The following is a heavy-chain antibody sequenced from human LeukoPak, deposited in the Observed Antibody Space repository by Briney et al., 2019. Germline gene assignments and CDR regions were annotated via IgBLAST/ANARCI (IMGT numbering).Heavy chain of an antibody. J-gene: IGHJ4*02. D-gene: IGHD2-2*01. CDR3: ARVLLRGSSALHY. CDR1: GYTFTSCG. Sequence: GASVKVSCKASGYTFTSCGISWVRQAPGQGLERMGWISAYNGNTNYAQKLQGRVTMTTDTSTSTAYTELRSLRSHDTAVYYCARVLLRGSSALHYWRQGTLVTVSS. CDR2: ISAYNGNT. V-gene: IGHV1-18*01.